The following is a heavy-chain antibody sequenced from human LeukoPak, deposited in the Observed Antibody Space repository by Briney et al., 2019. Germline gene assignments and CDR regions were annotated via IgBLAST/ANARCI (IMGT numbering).Heavy chain of an antibody. Sequence: GGSLRLSCAASGFTFSSYGMHWVRQAPGKGLEWVAVIWYGGSNKYYADSVKGRFTISRDNSKNTLYLQMNILRAEDTAVYYCAKGNPGFLDYWGQGTLVTVSS. CDR3: AKGNPGFLDY. J-gene: IGHJ4*02. CDR1: GFTFSSYG. CDR2: IWYGGSNK. V-gene: IGHV3-30*02. D-gene: IGHD1-14*01.